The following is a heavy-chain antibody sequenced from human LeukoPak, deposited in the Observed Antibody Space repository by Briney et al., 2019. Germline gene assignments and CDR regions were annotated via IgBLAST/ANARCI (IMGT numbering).Heavy chain of an antibody. CDR2: IYVTGST. J-gene: IGHJ6*03. D-gene: IGHD3-16*02. CDR1: GGSIGTYY. V-gene: IGHV4-59*08. Sequence: SETLSLTCIVSGGSIGTYYWSWIRQSPGKGLDWIGYIYVTGSTRYNPYLQSRVTISVDTSRNQFFLKMSSVTAADTAVYYCARHIGGGIEDMDVWGTGTKVTVSS. CDR3: ARHIGGGIEDMDV.